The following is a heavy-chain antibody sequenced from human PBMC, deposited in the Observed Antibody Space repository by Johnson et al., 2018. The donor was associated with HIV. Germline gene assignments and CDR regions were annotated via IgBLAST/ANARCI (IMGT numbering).Heavy chain of an antibody. CDR1: GFTFDDYA. D-gene: IGHD3-9*01. CDR3: ARDGRDLVTRGSFDI. Sequence: LVESGGGLVQPGRSLRLSCAASGFTFDDYAMHWVRQAPGKGLEWVSGISWNSGSIGYAASVKGRFHISRDNAKNSLYLQMNSLRPEDTAVYYCARDGRDLVTRGSFDIWGQGTMVTVSS. J-gene: IGHJ3*02. CDR2: ISWNSGSI. V-gene: IGHV3-9*01.